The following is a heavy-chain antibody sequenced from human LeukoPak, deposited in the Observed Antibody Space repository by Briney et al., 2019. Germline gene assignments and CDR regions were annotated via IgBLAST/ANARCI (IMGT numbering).Heavy chain of an antibody. V-gene: IGHV4-39*07. J-gene: IGHJ4*02. CDR1: GGSISSSSYY. CDR3: ASFLGYDILTGYNYFDY. Sequence: SETLSLTCTVSGGSISSSSYYWGWIRQPPGKGVEWIGSIYYSGSTYYNPSLKSRVTISVDTSKNQFSLKLSSVTAADTAVYYCASFLGYDILTGYNYFDYWGQGTLVTVSS. D-gene: IGHD3-9*01. CDR2: IYYSGST.